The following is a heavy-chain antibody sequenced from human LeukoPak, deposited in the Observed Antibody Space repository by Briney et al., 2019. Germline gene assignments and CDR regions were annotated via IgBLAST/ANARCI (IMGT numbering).Heavy chain of an antibody. CDR3: ARDLGYGGSPSDY. V-gene: IGHV1-2*02. CDR1: GYTFTGYY. J-gene: IGHJ4*02. Sequence: AASVKVSCKASGYTFTGYYMHWVRQAPGQGLEWMGWINPNSGGTNYAQKFQGRVTMTRDTSISTAYMELSRLRSDDTAVYYCARDLGYGGSPSDYWGQGTLVTVSS. CDR2: INPNSGGT. D-gene: IGHD4-23*01.